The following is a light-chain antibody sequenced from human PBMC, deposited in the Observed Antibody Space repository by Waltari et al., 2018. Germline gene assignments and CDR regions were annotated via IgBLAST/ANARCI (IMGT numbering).Light chain of an antibody. J-gene: IGLJ2*01. CDR3: TCRDTSGNLL. CDR2: GQN. Sequence: SELTQDPAVSVALGQTVTITCQGGSVRSYFAGWYQQNPGQAHLFGFYGQNKRPAGIPDRFSGSSSGNTAALTITGAQAEDWADSYCTCRDTSGNLLFGGGTKLTVL. V-gene: IGLV3-19*01. CDR1: SVRSYF.